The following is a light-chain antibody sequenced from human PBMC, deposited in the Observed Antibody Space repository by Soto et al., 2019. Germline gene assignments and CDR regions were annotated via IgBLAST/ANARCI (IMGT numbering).Light chain of an antibody. Sequence: EIVLTQPPGTLSLSPGERATLSCRASQSVSRSYLAWYQQNPGQPPSLLIYATSSRATGISDRFSGSGSGTDFTRTISIPEPEDFALYSCQQYGSSPDTFGQGTKLEIK. CDR3: QQYGSSPDT. J-gene: IGKJ2*01. CDR2: ATS. V-gene: IGKV3-20*01. CDR1: QSVSRSY.